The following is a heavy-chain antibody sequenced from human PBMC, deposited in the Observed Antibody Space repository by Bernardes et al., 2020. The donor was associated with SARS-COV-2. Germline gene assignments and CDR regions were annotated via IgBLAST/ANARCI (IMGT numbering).Heavy chain of an antibody. Sequence: ASVKVSCKASGHPFIGYYIHWVRHAPGQGLEWMGWINPNSGGTNYARKFQGRVTMTRDTSINTSFMDLSSLNSDDTAVYYCARRSSSIFDAFDIWGQGTMVTVSS. V-gene: IGHV1-2*02. CDR1: GHPFIGYY. CDR2: INPNSGGT. CDR3: ARRSSSIFDAFDI. J-gene: IGHJ3*02. D-gene: IGHD6-13*01.